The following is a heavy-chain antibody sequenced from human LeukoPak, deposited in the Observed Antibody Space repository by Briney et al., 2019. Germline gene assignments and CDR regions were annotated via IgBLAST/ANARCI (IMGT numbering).Heavy chain of an antibody. Sequence: GGSLRLSCAASGFTFSSYSMNWVRQAPGKGLEWVANIKQDGSEKYYVDSVKGRFTISRDNAKNSLYLQMNSLRAEDTAVYFCARSRGDFWSGYPVYYYYMDVWGKGTTVTVSS. CDR3: ARSRGDFWSGYPVYYYYMDV. CDR2: IKQDGSEK. J-gene: IGHJ6*03. CDR1: GFTFSSYS. D-gene: IGHD3-3*01. V-gene: IGHV3-7*01.